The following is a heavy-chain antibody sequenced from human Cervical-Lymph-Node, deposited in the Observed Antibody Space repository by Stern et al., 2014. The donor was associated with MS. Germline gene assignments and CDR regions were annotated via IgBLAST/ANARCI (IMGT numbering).Heavy chain of an antibody. D-gene: IGHD6-6*01. Sequence: QVQLQESGPGLVKPSETLSLTCTVSGGSISYYYWSWIRQPPGKGLDWIGYICYSGSTNYNPSLKSRVTISVDTSKNQFSLKLSSVTAADTAVYYCARGGSSSPPFDYWGQGTLVTVSS. CDR2: ICYSGST. V-gene: IGHV4-59*01. J-gene: IGHJ4*02. CDR3: ARGGSSSPPFDY. CDR1: GGSISYYY.